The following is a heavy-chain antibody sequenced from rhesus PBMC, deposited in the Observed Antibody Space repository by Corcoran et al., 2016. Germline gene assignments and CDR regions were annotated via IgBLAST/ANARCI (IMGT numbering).Heavy chain of an antibody. CDR2: IYGGSSST. Sequence: QLQLQESGPGLVKPSETLSVTCAVSGGPFSSAYWRGVRQAPGEGLEWIGYIYGGSSSTNYNPSLKSRVTLSVDTSRNQVSLKLSSVTAADTAIYYCSRRSLSGYSYFDYWGQGVLVTVSS. CDR1: GGPFSSAY. CDR3: SRRSLSGYSYFDY. J-gene: IGHJ4*01. D-gene: IGHD5-24*01. V-gene: IGHV4-169*01.